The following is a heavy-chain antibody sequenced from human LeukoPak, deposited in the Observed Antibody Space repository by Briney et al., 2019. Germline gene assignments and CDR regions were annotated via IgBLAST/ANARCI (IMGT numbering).Heavy chain of an antibody. Sequence: SETLSLTCTVSGGSISRCYWSWIRQPPGKGLEWIGYIYYSGSTNYNPSLKSRVTISVDTSKNQFSLKLSSVTAADTAVYYCAREVDTAMVNNYFDYWGQGTLVTVSS. CDR2: IYYSGST. V-gene: IGHV4-59*12. CDR3: AREVDTAMVNNYFDY. J-gene: IGHJ4*02. D-gene: IGHD5-18*01. CDR1: GGSISRCY.